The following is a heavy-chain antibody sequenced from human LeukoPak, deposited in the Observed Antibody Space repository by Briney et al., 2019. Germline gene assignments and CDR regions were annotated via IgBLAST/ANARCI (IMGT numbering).Heavy chain of an antibody. V-gene: IGHV4-59*11. Sequence: PSETLSLTCTVSGGSISSHYWSWIRQPPGKGLEWIGYIYYSERIIYNPSLKSRVTISVDTSKTQFSLKLSSVTAADTAVYYCARSVVAATQGYYYYYYMDVWGKGTTVTVSS. CDR3: ARSVVAATQGYYYYYYMDV. CDR1: GGSISSHY. J-gene: IGHJ6*03. CDR2: IYYSERI. D-gene: IGHD2-15*01.